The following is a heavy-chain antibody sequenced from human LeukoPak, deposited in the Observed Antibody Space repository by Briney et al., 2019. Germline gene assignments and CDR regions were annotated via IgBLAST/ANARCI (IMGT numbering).Heavy chain of an antibody. Sequence: GGSLRLSCAASGFIFSSYWMSWVRQAPGKGLEWVANLKQDGSEKYYVDSVKGRFTISRDNAKNSLYLQVNSLRAEDTAVYYCARNQRRLDYWGQGTLVTVSS. CDR3: ARNQRRLDY. CDR2: LKQDGSEK. CDR1: GFIFSSYW. D-gene: IGHD1-14*01. V-gene: IGHV3-7*01. J-gene: IGHJ4*02.